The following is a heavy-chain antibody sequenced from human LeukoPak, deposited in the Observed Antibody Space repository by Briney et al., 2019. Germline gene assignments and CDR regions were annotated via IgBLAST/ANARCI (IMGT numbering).Heavy chain of an antibody. CDR1: GFTFSSYW. CDR3: ARAVTYFYGSVTYDWFES. Sequence: GGSLRLSCAASGFTFSSYWMHWVRQTPGKGLMWVSRIESNGLALYADSVRDRFTISRDNVKNTVYLQMNSLRADDTAMYYCARAVTYFYGSVTYDWFESWGQGTLVTVSS. V-gene: IGHV3-74*01. J-gene: IGHJ5*01. CDR2: IESNGLA. D-gene: IGHD3-10*01.